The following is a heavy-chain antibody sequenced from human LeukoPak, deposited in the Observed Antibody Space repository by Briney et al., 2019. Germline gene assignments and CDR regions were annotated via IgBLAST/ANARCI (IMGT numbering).Heavy chain of an antibody. CDR3: ARVCPSVAGYYDY. V-gene: IGHV4-39*01. J-gene: IGHJ4*02. Sequence: SETLSLTCTVSGGSISSSSYYWGWIRQPPGKGLEWIGSIYYSGSTYYNPSLKSRVTISVDTSKNQFSLKLSSVTAADTAVYYCARVCPSVAGYYDYWGQGTLVTVSS. CDR2: IYYSGST. CDR1: GGSISSSSYY. D-gene: IGHD6-19*01.